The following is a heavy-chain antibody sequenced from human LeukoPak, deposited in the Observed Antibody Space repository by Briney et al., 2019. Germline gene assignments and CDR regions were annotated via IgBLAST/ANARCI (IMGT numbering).Heavy chain of an antibody. CDR3: AKSLYFYDRSNYRYYYYMDV. D-gene: IGHD3-22*01. Sequence: PSETLSLTCTVSGGSISSSSYYWGWIRQPPGKGLEWIGSIYYSGSTYYNPSLKSRVTISVDTSKNQFSLKLSSVTAADTAVYYCAKSLYFYDRSNYRYYYYMDVWAAGTTVTVSS. V-gene: IGHV4-39*07. CDR1: GGSISSSSYY. CDR2: IYYSGST. J-gene: IGHJ6*03.